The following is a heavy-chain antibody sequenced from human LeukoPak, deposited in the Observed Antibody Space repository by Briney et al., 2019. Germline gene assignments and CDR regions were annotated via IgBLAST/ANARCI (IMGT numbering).Heavy chain of an antibody. Sequence: GGSLRLSCVGSGFTFRSHAMSWVRQAPGKGLEFVSGIYENGGTTYYADSVKGRFSISRDNSKNTLYLQMDSLRGEDTAVYYCAKDFRIGYSAHFDYWGQGALVTVPS. V-gene: IGHV3-23*01. CDR1: GFTFRSHA. J-gene: IGHJ4*02. CDR3: AKDFRIGYSAHFDY. CDR2: IYENGGTT. D-gene: IGHD2-21*01.